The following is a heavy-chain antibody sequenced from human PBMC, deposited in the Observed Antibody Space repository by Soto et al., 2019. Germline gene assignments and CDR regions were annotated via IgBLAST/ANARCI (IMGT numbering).Heavy chain of an antibody. CDR1: GGSISSGGYS. V-gene: IGHV4-30-2*01. CDR3: CRDASP. CDR2: IYHSGST. Sequence: QLQLQESGSGLVKPSQTLSLTCAVSGGSISSGGYSWSWIRQPPGKGLEWIGYIYHSGSTYYNPSVKTGVTISVDRSKNRFSLKLSSVTAADTAVYYWCRDASPWGQGTLVTVSS. J-gene: IGHJ5*02.